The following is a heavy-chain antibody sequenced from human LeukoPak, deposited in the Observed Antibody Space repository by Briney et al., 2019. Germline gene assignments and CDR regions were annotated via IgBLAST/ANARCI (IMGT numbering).Heavy chain of an antibody. V-gene: IGHV4-34*01. Sequence: SETLSLTCAVYGGSFSGYYWSWIRQPPGKGLEWIGEINHSGSTNYNPSLKSRVTISVDTSKNQFSLKLSSVTAADTAVYYCARGSREVRGLRGNWFDPWGQGTLVTVSS. J-gene: IGHJ5*02. CDR2: INHSGST. CDR1: GGSFSGYY. D-gene: IGHD3-10*01. CDR3: ARGSREVRGLRGNWFDP.